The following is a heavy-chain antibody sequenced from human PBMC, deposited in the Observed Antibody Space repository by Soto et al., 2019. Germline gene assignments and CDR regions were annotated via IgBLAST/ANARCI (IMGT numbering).Heavy chain of an antibody. J-gene: IGHJ3*01. V-gene: IGHV3-33*01. CDR2: IWHDGSQK. CDR1: GFTFSNYG. Sequence: QVQLVESGGGVVQPGTSLRLSCVASGFTFSNYGIHWVRQAPGRGLEWVAVIWHDGSQKYLTDSVRGRFTISRDNSKNTVYLHMNSVRVEDTAVYYCEGRDDPFHVWGRGTMVTVSS. CDR3: EGRDDPFHV.